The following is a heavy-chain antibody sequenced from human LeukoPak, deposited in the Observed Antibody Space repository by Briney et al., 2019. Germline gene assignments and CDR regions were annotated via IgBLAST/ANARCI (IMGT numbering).Heavy chain of an antibody. CDR2: IYSGGST. CDR3: ARDLRLGYYYDSNEPAQDY. D-gene: IGHD3-22*01. J-gene: IGHJ4*02. V-gene: IGHV3-66*02. CDR1: GFTFDDYA. Sequence: GGSLRLSCAASGFTFDDYAMHWVRQAPGKGLEWVSVIYSGGSTYYADSVKGRFTISRDNSKNTLYLQMNSLRAEDTAVYYCARDLRLGYYYDSNEPAQDYWGQGTLVTVSS.